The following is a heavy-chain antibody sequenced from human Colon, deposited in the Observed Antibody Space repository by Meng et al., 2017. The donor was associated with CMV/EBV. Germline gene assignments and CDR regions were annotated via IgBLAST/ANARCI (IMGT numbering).Heavy chain of an antibody. D-gene: IGHD3-3*02. V-gene: IGHV4-39*07. Sequence: GSLRLSCSVSGVSISTTNYCWGWIRQPPGKGLEWIASICYTGLTYYNPSLKSRVTISADTSKNQLSLRLSSVTAADTAVYYCAKDGRIFGVVSFDYWGQGTLVTVSS. CDR3: AKDGRIFGVVSFDY. J-gene: IGHJ4*02. CDR1: GVSISTTNYC. CDR2: ICYTGLT.